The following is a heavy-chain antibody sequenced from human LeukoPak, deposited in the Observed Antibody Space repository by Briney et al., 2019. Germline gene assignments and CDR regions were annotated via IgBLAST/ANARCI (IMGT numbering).Heavy chain of an antibody. CDR2: IGVSGSSI. CDR3: STAKFDY. J-gene: IGHJ4*02. V-gene: IGHV3-48*01. Sequence: QAGGSLRLSCAASGSTLSFYSMNWVRQAPGMGLEWISHIGVSGSSIHYAESVKGRFTISRDSAKNSLYLQMNSLRAEDTAVYYCSTAKFDYWGQGTLLTVSS. CDR1: GSTLSFYS.